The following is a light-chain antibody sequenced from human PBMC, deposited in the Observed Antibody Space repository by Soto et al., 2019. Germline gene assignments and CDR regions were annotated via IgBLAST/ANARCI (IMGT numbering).Light chain of an antibody. CDR2: EVT. J-gene: IGLJ2*01. V-gene: IGLV2-8*01. CDR3: SSYAENNNLV. CDR1: GSDVASYDY. Sequence: QSALIQPPSASGSPGHSITISCTGTGSDVASYDYVSWYQQRPGRAPKLIIFEVTRRPSGVPDRFSGSKSGNTASLTVSGLQAEDEADYYCSSYAENNNLVLGGGTKLTVL.